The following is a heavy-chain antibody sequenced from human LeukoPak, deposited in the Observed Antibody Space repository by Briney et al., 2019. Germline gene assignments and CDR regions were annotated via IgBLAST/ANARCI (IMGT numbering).Heavy chain of an antibody. D-gene: IGHD3-22*01. CDR2: INPNTGGK. J-gene: IGHJ4*01. V-gene: IGHV1-2*02. CDR1: GYTFTDYY. CDR3: ARDLGGSSGAQWYYFDY. Sequence: GASVKVSCKASGYTFTDYYFHWVRQVPGQGLECMGWINPNTGGKNYQQKFQGRVTITRDTSISTAYMELTSMRSDDKAVYYCARDLGGSSGAQWYYFDYWGQGTLVTVSS.